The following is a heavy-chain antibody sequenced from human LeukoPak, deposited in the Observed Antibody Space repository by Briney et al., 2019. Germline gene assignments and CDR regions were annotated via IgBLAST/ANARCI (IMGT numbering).Heavy chain of an antibody. Sequence: SETLSLTCTVSGGSISSYYWSWIRQPPGKGLEWIGYIYYSGSTNYNPSLKSRVTISVHTSKNQFSLKLSSVTAADTAVYYCARGHSAMVRGVRIYYMDVWGKGTTVTVSS. CDR2: IYYSGST. D-gene: IGHD3-10*01. CDR1: GGSISSYY. V-gene: IGHV4-59*01. J-gene: IGHJ6*03. CDR3: ARGHSAMVRGVRIYYMDV.